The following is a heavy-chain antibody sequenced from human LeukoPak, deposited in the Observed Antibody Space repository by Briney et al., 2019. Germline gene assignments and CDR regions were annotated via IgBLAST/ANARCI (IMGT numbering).Heavy chain of an antibody. CDR3: AADQRGAQGPFANY. CDR2: SVVGSGNT. V-gene: IGHV1-58*01. J-gene: IGHJ4*02. CDR1: GFTFTSSA. D-gene: IGHD3-9*01. Sequence: SVKVSCKASGFTFTSSAVQWVRQARGQRLEWIGWSVVGSGNTNYAQKFQERVTITRDMSTSTAYMELSSLRSEDTAVYYCAADQRGAQGPFANYWGQGTLVTVSS.